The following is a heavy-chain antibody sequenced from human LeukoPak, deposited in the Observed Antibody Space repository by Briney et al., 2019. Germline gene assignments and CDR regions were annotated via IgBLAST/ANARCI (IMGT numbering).Heavy chain of an antibody. J-gene: IGHJ3*02. CDR1: GGSISSYY. CDR2: IYYSGST. CDR3: ARDSGYYGSGILAFDI. V-gene: IGHV4-59*01. Sequence: SETLSLTCTVSGGSISSYYWSWIRQPPGKGLEWIGYIYYSGSTNYNPSLKSRVTISVDTSKNQFSLKLSSVTAADTAVYYCARDSGYYGSGILAFDIWGQGTMVTVSS. D-gene: IGHD3-10*01.